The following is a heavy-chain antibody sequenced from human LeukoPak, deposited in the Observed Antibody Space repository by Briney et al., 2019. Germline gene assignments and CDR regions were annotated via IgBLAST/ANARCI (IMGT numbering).Heavy chain of an antibody. V-gene: IGHV3-23*01. J-gene: IGHJ6*02. CDR1: GFTFSSYA. D-gene: IGHD3-9*01. CDR3: TRDRGYFEAFNYYYGLDV. Sequence: PGGSLRLSCAASGFTFSSYAMSWVRQAPGKGLEWVSAISGSGGSTYYADSVKGRFTISRDNSKNTLYLQMNSLRAEDTAVYYCTRDRGYFEAFNYYYGLDVWGQGTTVTVSS. CDR2: ISGSGGST.